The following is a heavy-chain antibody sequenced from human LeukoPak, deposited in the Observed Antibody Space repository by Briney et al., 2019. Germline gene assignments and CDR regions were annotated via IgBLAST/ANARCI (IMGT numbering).Heavy chain of an antibody. V-gene: IGHV3-30*18. Sequence: GGSLRLSCAASGFIFSSYGMHWVRQAPGKGLEWVAVISYDGSNKYYADSVKGRFTISRDNSKNTLYLQMNSLRAEDTAVYYCAKGPELQYWGQGTLVTVSS. CDR2: ISYDGSNK. CDR1: GFIFSSYG. J-gene: IGHJ4*02. D-gene: IGHD1-26*01. CDR3: AKGPELQY.